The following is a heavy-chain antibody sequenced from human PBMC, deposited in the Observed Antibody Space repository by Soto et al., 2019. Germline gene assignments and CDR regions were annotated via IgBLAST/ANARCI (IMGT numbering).Heavy chain of an antibody. J-gene: IGHJ4*02. CDR2: IWYDGSNK. CDR3: ARDQSVYYYDSSGSGPDY. D-gene: IGHD3-22*01. V-gene: IGHV3-33*01. Sequence: PGGSLRLSCAASGFTFSSYGMHWVRQAQGKGLEWVAVIWYDGSNKYYADSVKGRFTISRDNSKNTLYLQMNSLRAEDTAVYYCARDQSVYYYDSSGSGPDYWGQGTLVTVSS. CDR1: GFTFSSYG.